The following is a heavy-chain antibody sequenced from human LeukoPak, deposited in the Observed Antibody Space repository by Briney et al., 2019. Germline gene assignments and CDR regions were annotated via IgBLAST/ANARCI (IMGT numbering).Heavy chain of an antibody. V-gene: IGHV4-31*03. CDR2: IYYSGST. CDR3: ARDSANGSNWYFDY. CDR1: GGSISSGGYY. Sequence: SQTLSLTCTVSGGSISSGGYYWSWIRQHPGKGLEWIGYIYYSGSTYYNPSLKSRVTISVDTSKNQFSLNLNSVTAADTAVYYCARDSANGSNWYFDYWGQGTLVTVSS. D-gene: IGHD5-24*01. J-gene: IGHJ4*02.